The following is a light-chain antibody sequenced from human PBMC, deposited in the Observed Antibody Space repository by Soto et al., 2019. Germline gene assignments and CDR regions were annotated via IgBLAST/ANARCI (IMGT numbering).Light chain of an antibody. CDR2: DVG. CDR1: SSDVGGYNY. V-gene: IGLV2-14*03. J-gene: IGLJ1*01. CDR3: SSYTTSNTRQIV. Sequence: QSVLTQPASVSGSPGQSITISCTGTSSDVGGYNYVSWYQHHPGKAPKLIIYDVGNRPPGVSIRFSGSKSDNTASLTISGLQPEDEADYHCSSYTTSNTRQIVFGTGTKVTV.